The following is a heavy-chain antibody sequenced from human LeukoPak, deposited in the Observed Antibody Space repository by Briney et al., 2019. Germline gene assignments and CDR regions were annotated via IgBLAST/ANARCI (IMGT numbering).Heavy chain of an antibody. Sequence: SETLSLTCTVSGGSISRYDWSWIRQPPGKGLEWIGYIHYSGSTNYNPSLKSRVTISLDTSKNQFSLKLSSVTAADTAVYYCAKDLGFAGSFLDYWGQGTLVTVSS. CDR2: IHYSGST. D-gene: IGHD1-26*01. CDR1: GGSISRYD. CDR3: AKDLGFAGSFLDY. J-gene: IGHJ4*02. V-gene: IGHV4-59*01.